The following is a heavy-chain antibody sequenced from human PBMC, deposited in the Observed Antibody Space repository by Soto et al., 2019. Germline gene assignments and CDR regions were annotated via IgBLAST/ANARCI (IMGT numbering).Heavy chain of an antibody. CDR2: INHSGST. D-gene: IGHD3-10*01. Sequence: PSETLSLTCAVYGGSFSGYYWNWIRQTPGKGLEWIGEINHSGSTNYNPSLKSRVTISVDTSKNQFSLKLSSVTAADTAVYYCARGYGKNFAYWGQGTLVTVSS. J-gene: IGHJ4*02. CDR1: GGSFSGYY. V-gene: IGHV4-34*01. CDR3: ARGYGKNFAY.